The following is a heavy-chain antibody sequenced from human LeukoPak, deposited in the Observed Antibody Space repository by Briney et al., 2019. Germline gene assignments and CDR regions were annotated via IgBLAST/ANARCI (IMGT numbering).Heavy chain of an antibody. CDR1: GFTVSSNY. CDR3: AILPGY. J-gene: IGHJ4*02. V-gene: IGHV3-53*01. CDR2: IYSGGST. Sequence: PGGSLRPSCAASGFTVSSNYMSWVRQAPGKGLEWVSVIYSGGSTYYADSVKGRFTISRDNSKNTLYLQMNSLRAEDTAVCYRAILPGYWGQGTLVTVSS.